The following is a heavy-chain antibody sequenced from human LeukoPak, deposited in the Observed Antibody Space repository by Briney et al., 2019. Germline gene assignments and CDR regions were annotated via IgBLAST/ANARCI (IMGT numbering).Heavy chain of an antibody. V-gene: IGHV4-4*07. CDR1: GGSISSYF. CDR3: ASTRPLYCSSTTCNYYLDV. Sequence: SETLSLTCNVSGGSISSYFWSWIRQLAGKGLEWIGRIYTSGSTNYNPSLKSRVTMSVDTSKNQFSLKLSSVTAADTAVYYCASTRPLYCSSTTCNYYLDVWGKGTTVTVSS. CDR2: IYTSGST. D-gene: IGHD2-2*01. J-gene: IGHJ6*03.